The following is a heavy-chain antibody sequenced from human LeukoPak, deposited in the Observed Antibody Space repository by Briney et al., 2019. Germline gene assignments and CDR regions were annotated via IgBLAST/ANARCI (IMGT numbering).Heavy chain of an antibody. J-gene: IGHJ4*02. Sequence: PGGSLRLFCAASGFTFSSYAMSWVRQAPGKGLEWVSAISGSGGSTYYADSVKGRSTISRDNSKNTLYLQMNSLRAEDTAVYYCAKQGGYSYGPLFDYWGQGTLVTVSS. D-gene: IGHD5-18*01. V-gene: IGHV3-23*01. CDR2: ISGSGGST. CDR1: GFTFSSYA. CDR3: AKQGGYSYGPLFDY.